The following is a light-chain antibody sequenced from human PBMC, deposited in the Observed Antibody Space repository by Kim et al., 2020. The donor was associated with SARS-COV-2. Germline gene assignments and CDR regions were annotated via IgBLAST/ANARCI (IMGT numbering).Light chain of an antibody. J-gene: IGKJ4*01. CDR2: MSP. CDR1: QSSMSRNGYNY. CDR3: MQTFQEPPA. V-gene: IGKV2-28*01. Sequence: AANYSRTSQSSMSRNGYNYFEWYRQKPGQSPHLLIYMSPNRASGVPDRFSGSGSSTNFTLTISSVEAEDGGIYYCMQTFQEPPAFGGGTKVDIK.